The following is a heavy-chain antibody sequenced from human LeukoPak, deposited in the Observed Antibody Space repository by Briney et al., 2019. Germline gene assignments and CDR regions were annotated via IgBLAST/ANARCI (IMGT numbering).Heavy chain of an antibody. CDR3: AELGITMIGGV. D-gene: IGHD3-10*02. V-gene: IGHV3-48*03. CDR1: GFTFTIYE. J-gene: IGHJ6*04. Sequence: GGALRLSCAASGFTFTIYEMNWVRERPGGGLEPLSYISSSGSTIYYADSVKGRFTISRDNAKNSLYLQMNSLRAEDTAVYYCAELGITMIGGVWGNGTTLTIPP. CDR2: ISSSGSTI.